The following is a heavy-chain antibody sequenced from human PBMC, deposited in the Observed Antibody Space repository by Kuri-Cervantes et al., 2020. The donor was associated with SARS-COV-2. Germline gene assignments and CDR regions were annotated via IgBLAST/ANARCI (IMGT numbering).Heavy chain of an antibody. CDR1: GFTFSNYG. Sequence: GESLKISCAASGFTFSNYGIHWVRQAPGKGLEWVAVISYDGGNEYYADSVKGRFTTSRDNFKNTLYLQMNSLRPEDTAVYYCARDGGKGHGPGLYYWYFNLWGRGTLVTVSS. D-gene: IGHD2-15*01. V-gene: IGHV3-30*03. CDR2: ISYDGGNE. J-gene: IGHJ2*01. CDR3: ARDGGKGHGPGLYYWYFNL.